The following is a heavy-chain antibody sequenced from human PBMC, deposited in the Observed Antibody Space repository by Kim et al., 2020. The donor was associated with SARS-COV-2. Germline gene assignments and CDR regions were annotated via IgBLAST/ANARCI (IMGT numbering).Heavy chain of an antibody. CDR3: AKTGGATTLDYYYYYGMDV. J-gene: IGHJ6*02. Sequence: GGSLRLSCAASGFTFSSYAMSWVRQAPGKGLEWVSAISGSGGSTYYADSVKGRFTISRDNSKNTLYLQMNSLRAEDTAVYYCAKTGGATTLDYYYYYGMDVWGQGTTVTVSS. V-gene: IGHV3-23*01. CDR1: GFTFSSYA. D-gene: IGHD1-26*01. CDR2: ISGSGGST.